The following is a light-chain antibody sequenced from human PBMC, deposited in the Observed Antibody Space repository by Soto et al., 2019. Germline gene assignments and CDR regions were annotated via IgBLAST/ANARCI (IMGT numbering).Light chain of an antibody. CDR2: QAS. Sequence: DTQMTQSPSTLSASVGDRVTITCRASQSLNIWLAWYQQKPGRAPQLLIYQASTLASGVTSRFSGSGSGSEFTLTMSSLQTDDVATYYCQQYNDDWTFGQGTKVEIK. J-gene: IGKJ1*01. V-gene: IGKV1-5*03. CDR1: QSLNIW. CDR3: QQYNDDWT.